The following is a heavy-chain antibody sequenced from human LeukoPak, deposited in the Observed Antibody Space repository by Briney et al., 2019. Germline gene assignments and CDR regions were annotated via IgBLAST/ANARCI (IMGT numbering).Heavy chain of an antibody. J-gene: IGHJ4*02. CDR1: GFTFSSYA. Sequence: GGSLRLSCAASGFTFSSYAMSWVRQAPGKGLEWVSAISGSGGSTYYADSVRGRFTISRDNSKNTVYLQMSSLRAEDTAIYYCAKDQGFSYYYLDYWGQGILVTVSS. CDR2: ISGSGGST. V-gene: IGHV3-23*01. D-gene: IGHD5-18*01. CDR3: AKDQGFSYYYLDY.